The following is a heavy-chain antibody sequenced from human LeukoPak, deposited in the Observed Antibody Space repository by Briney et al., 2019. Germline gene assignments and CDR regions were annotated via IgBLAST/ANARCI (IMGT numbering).Heavy chain of an antibody. Sequence: PGGSLRLSCATSGFTFSSYEMNWVRQAPGKGLEWVSYISSSGSTIYYADSVKGRFTISRDNAENSVYLQMNSLRAEDTAVYYCARAAMGNYYYYYMDVWGKGTTVTVSS. CDR3: ARAAMGNYYYYYMDV. V-gene: IGHV3-48*03. CDR1: GFTFSSYE. CDR2: ISSSGSTI. J-gene: IGHJ6*03. D-gene: IGHD2-8*01.